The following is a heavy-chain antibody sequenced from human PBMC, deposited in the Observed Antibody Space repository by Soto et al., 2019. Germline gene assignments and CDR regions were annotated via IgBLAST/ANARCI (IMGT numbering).Heavy chain of an antibody. CDR1: GGSFGKSA. D-gene: IGHD3-3*01. Sequence: ASVKVSCKASGGSFGKSAINWVRQTPGQGLEWLGGFIPIYRTLNYAQKFQGRVTITADESTGTAYMTLSSLASDDTAVYYCATGVIWIGYFTVDSWGQGTRVTVSS. CDR3: ATGVIWIGYFTVDS. J-gene: IGHJ4*02. CDR2: FIPIYRTL. V-gene: IGHV1-69*13.